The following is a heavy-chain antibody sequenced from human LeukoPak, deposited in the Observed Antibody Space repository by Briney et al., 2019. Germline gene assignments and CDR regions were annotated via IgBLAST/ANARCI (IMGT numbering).Heavy chain of an antibody. V-gene: IGHV3-74*01. J-gene: IGHJ4*02. CDR2: INTDGSST. Sequence: PGGALRISCAGSGFTLSKYWMHWVRQAPGEGLVWVSRINTDGSSTTYADSVKGRFTISRDNAKNTLYLQMNSLSAEDTAVYYCARGYSSSYRIDYWGQGTLVTVPS. CDR1: GFTLSKYW. D-gene: IGHD6-6*01. CDR3: ARGYSSSYRIDY.